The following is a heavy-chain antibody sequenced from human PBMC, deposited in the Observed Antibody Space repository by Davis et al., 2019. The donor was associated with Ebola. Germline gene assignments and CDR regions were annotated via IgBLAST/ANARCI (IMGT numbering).Heavy chain of an antibody. J-gene: IGHJ4*02. Sequence: MPGGSLRLSCAVPGASISTNDWWSWVRQSPGKGLEWNGEIFHSGNINYNPSLKSRLTISLDNSKNQFSRKLDSVTAADTAVYYCARRGGANGLFEWFLDSWGQGTLVTVSS. CDR3: ARRGGANGLFEWFLDS. D-gene: IGHD3-3*01. CDR1: GASISTNDW. CDR2: IFHSGNI. V-gene: IGHV4-4*02.